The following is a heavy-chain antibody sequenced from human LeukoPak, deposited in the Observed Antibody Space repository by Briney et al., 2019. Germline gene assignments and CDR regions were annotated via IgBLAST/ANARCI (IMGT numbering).Heavy chain of an antibody. CDR1: GGSISSSSYY. V-gene: IGHV4-39*07. CDR2: IYYSGST. J-gene: IGHJ2*01. D-gene: IGHD3-22*01. CDR3: ARRGDSSGYYSWYFDL. Sequence: EASETLSLTCTVSGGSISSSSYYWGWIRQPPGKGLEWIGSIYYSGSTYYNPSLKSRVTISVDTSKNQFSLKLSSVTAADTAVYYCARRGDSSGYYSWYFDLWGRGTLVTVSS.